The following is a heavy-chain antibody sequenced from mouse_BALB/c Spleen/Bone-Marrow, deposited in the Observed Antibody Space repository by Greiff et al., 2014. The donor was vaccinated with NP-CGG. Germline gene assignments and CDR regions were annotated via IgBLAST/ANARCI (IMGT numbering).Heavy chain of an antibody. CDR1: GFTFTDHY. Sequence: EVKLVESGGGLVQPGGSLRLSCATSGFTFTDHYMSWVRQPPGRALEWLGFIRNKANGYTTEYSASVKGRFTISRDNSQSIVYLQMNTLRAEDSATYYCARDYLYYFDYWGQGTTLIVSS. V-gene: IGHV7-3*02. J-gene: IGHJ2*01. CDR3: ARDYLYYFDY. D-gene: IGHD2-1*01. CDR2: IRNKANGYTT.